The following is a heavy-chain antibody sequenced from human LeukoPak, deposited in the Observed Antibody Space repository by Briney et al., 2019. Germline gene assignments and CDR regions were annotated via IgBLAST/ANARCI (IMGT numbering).Heavy chain of an antibody. V-gene: IGHV1-24*01. Sequence: ASVKVSCKVSGYTLTELSMHWVRQAPGKGLEWMGGFDPEDGETIYAQKFQGRVTMTEDTSTDTAYMELSSLRSEDTAVYYCARHNPGYYYYGMDVWGQGTTVTVSS. CDR2: FDPEDGET. CDR1: GYTLTELS. J-gene: IGHJ6*02. CDR3: ARHNPGYYYYGMDV. D-gene: IGHD1-14*01.